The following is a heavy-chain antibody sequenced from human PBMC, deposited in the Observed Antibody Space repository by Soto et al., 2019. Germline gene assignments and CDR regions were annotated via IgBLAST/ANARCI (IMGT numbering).Heavy chain of an antibody. V-gene: IGHV1-2*02. J-gene: IGHJ5*02. Sequence: ASVNVSFKASGYTFTGYDIHWVRQAPGQGLEWMGWINPNSGGTNYAQKFQGRVTMTRDTSISTAYMELSRLRSDDTAVYYCARDTPFDPWGQGTLVTVSS. CDR3: ARDTPFDP. CDR1: GYTFTGYD. CDR2: INPNSGGT.